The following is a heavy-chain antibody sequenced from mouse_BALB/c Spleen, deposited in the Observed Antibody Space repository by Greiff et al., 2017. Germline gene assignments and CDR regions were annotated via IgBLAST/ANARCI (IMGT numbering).Heavy chain of an antibody. V-gene: IGHV5-6*01. D-gene: IGHD2-1*01. CDR3: ARQESYGNYDY. Sequence: EVKLVESGGDLVKPGGSLKLSCAASGFTFSSYGMPWVRQTPDKRLEWVATISSGGSYTYYPDSVKGRFTISRDNAKNTLYLQMSSLKSEDTAMYYCARQESYGNYDYWGQGTTLTVSS. J-gene: IGHJ2*01. CDR1: GFTFSSYG. CDR2: ISSGGSYT.